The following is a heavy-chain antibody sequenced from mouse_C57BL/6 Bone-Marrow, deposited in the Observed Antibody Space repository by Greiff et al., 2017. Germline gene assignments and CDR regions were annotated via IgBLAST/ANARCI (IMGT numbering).Heavy chain of an antibody. J-gene: IGHJ3*01. V-gene: IGHV5-6*01. CDR2: ISSGGSYT. CDR3: AKQIIMFAY. Sequence: EVQLVESGGDLVKPGGSLKLSCAASGFTFSSYGMSWVRQTPDKRLEWVATISSGGSYTYYPDSVKGRFTISRDNAKNTLYLQMSSLKSEDTAKYYCAKQIIMFAYWGQGTLVTVSA. CDR1: GFTFSSYG.